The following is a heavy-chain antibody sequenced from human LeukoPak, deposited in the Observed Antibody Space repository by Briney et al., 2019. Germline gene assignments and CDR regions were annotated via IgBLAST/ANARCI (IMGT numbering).Heavy chain of an antibody. CDR2: IYPSDSDI. CDR1: GYSFTDSW. D-gene: IGHD2-8*02. CDR3: ARFRQSPCTGNNCYHYFDY. J-gene: IGHJ4*02. V-gene: IGHV5-51*01. Sequence: GESLKISCKASGYSFTDSWIGWVRQMPGKGLEWMAIIYPSDSDIKYSPSFQGQVSISADKSISTTFLQWSGLKASDTAMYFCARFRQSPCTGNNCYHYFDYWGQGTLVTVSS.